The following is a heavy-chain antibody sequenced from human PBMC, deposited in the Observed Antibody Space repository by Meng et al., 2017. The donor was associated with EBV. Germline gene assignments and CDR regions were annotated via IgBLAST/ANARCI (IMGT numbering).Heavy chain of an antibody. CDR3: ARPFPSWQSPRLDPFGA. D-gene: IGHD6-19*01. CDR2: VLYTGST. Sequence: QLQLRESGPXQVKLXXXLSLTCPXPGDSISSFYYWGWIRQPPGRGLEWIGSVLYTGSTYYSPSLKSRVTVSVDTSKNQFSLRLTSVTAADTAVYYCARPFPSWQSPRLDPFGAWGQGTLVTVSS. V-gene: IGHV4-39*01. J-gene: IGHJ5*02. CDR1: GDSISSFYY.